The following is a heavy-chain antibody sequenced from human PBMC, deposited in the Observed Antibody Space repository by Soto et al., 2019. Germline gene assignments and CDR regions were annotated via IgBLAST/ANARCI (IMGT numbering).Heavy chain of an antibody. CDR1: GGTFSSYA. V-gene: IGHV1-69*13. CDR3: ARDRDSSGWYPDYYYYGMDV. J-gene: IGHJ6*02. CDR2: IIPIFGTA. Sequence: ASVKVSCKASGGTFSSYAISWVRQAPGQGLEWMGGIIPIFGTANYAQKFQGRVTITADESTSTAYMELSSLRSEDTAVYYCARDRDSSGWYPDYYYYGMDVWGQGTTVTVSS. D-gene: IGHD6-19*01.